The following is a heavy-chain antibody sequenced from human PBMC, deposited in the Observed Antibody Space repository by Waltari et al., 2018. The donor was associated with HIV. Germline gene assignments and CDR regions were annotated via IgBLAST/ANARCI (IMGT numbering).Heavy chain of an antibody. J-gene: IGHJ3*02. CDR1: GFKFADYA. D-gene: IGHD4-17*01. CDR3: AKVGMTAVTSYAIDI. Sequence: EVLLVESGGGLVQPGGSLRLSCAASGFKFADYAMHWVRQAPGRGREWVSSSSWNSGTIGYADSVKGRFTISRDNAKNSLSLQMNSLRPGDTALYYCAKVGMTAVTSYAIDIWGQGTMVTVSS. V-gene: IGHV3-9*01. CDR2: SSWNSGTI.